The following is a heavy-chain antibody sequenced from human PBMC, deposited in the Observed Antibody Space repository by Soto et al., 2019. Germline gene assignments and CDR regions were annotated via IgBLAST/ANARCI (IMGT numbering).Heavy chain of an antibody. CDR1: GYSISSGYY. CDR2: IYHSGST. D-gene: IGHD3-16*01. V-gene: IGHV4-38-2*01. CDR3: ARVMGYFDY. Sequence: SETLSLTCAVSGYSISSGYYWVWIRQPPGKGLEWIGSIYHSGSTYYNPSLKSRVTISVDTSKNQFSLKVRFVTAADTAVYYCARVMGYFDYWGQGTLVTVSS. J-gene: IGHJ4*02.